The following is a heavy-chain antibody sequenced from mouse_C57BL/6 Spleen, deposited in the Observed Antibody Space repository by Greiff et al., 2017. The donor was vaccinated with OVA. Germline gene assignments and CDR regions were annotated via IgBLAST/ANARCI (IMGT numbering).Heavy chain of an antibody. V-gene: IGHV1-64*01. CDR3: ARSEGSTMVTTRLFDY. D-gene: IGHD2-2*01. CDR1: GYTFTSYW. J-gene: IGHJ2*01. Sequence: QVQLQQPGAELVKPGASVKLSCKASGYTFTSYWMHWVKQRPGQGLEWIGMIHPNSGSTNYNEKFKSKATLTVDKSSSTAYMQLSSLTSEDSAVYYCARSEGSTMVTTRLFDYWGQGTTLTVSS. CDR2: IHPNSGST.